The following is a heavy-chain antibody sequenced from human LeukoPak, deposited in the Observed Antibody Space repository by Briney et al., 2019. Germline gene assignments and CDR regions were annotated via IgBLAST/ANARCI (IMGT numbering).Heavy chain of an antibody. V-gene: IGHV1-24*01. Sequence: ASVKVSCKVSGYTLTELSMHWVRQAPGKGLEWMGGFDPEDGETIYAQKFQGRVTMTEDTSTDTAYMELSSLRSEDTAVYYCASGSYYGSGSPHAFDIWGQGTMVTVSS. CDR1: GYTLTELS. CDR2: FDPEDGET. CDR3: ASGSYYGSGSPHAFDI. D-gene: IGHD3-10*01. J-gene: IGHJ3*02.